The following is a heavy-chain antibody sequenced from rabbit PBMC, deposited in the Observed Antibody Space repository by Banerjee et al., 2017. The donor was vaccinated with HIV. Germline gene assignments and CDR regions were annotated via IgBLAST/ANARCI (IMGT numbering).Heavy chain of an antibody. J-gene: IGHJ4*01. D-gene: IGHD2-1*01. CDR3: ARTNYDDGASWGL. V-gene: IGHV1S45*01. Sequence: QEQLVESGGGLVQPEGSLTLTCKASGFSFSSGYYMCWARQAPGKGLEWIACIYGGSDDVTAYATWAKGRFTISKTSSTTVTLQMTSLTAADTATYFCARTNYDDGASWGLWGPGTLVTVS. CDR1: GFSFSSGYY. CDR2: IYGGSDDVT.